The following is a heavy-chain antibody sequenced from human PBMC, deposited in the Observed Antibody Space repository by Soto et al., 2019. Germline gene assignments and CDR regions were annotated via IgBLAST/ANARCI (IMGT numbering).Heavy chain of an antibody. J-gene: IGHJ3*02. Sequence: ASVKVSCKASGHTFTGYYMHWVRQAPGQGLEWMGWINPNSGGTNYAQTFQGWVTMTRDTSISTAYMELSRLRSDDTAVYYCARDGDDIAVPDNSFDIWGQGTMVTV. D-gene: IGHD6-19*01. CDR3: ARDGDDIAVPDNSFDI. CDR2: INPNSGGT. V-gene: IGHV1-2*04. CDR1: GHTFTGYY.